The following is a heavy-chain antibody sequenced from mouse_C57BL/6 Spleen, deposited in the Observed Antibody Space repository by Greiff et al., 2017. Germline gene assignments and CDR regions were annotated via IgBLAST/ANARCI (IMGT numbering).Heavy chain of an antibody. CDR2: ISDGGSYT. Sequence: EVQLVESGGGLVKPGGSLKLSCAASGFTFSSYAMSWVRQTPEKRLEWVATISDGGSYTYYPDNVKGRFTISRDNAKNNLYLQMSHLKSEDTAMYYCARDGDGYGEYYFDYWGQGTTLTVSS. CDR1: GFTFSSYA. CDR3: ARDGDGYGEYYFDY. J-gene: IGHJ2*01. V-gene: IGHV5-4*01. D-gene: IGHD2-2*01.